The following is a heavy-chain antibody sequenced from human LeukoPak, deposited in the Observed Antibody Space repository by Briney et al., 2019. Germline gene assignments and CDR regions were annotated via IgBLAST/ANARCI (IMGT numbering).Heavy chain of an antibody. CDR2: INPNSGGT. CDR1: GYTFTAHY. D-gene: IGHD3-22*01. V-gene: IGHV1-2*02. CDR3: ARDYYDNSGFGAFDI. J-gene: IGHJ3*02. Sequence: GSVKVSCKASGYTFTAHYMHWVRPAPGRGLEWMGWINPNSGGTKYAQNFQGRVTMTRDTSIRTVYMELSRLRSDDTAVYYCARDYYDNSGFGAFDIGGQETVDTVSS.